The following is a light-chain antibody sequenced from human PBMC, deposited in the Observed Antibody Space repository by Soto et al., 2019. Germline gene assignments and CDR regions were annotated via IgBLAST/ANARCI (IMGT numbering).Light chain of an antibody. CDR2: KAS. J-gene: IGKJ2*03. V-gene: IGKV1-5*03. CDR3: EQYKVYPYS. CDR1: ASIKTW. Sequence: DIQMTQSPSTLSASVGDRVTITCRASASIKTWLAWYQQRPGKATNLLIYKASSIQSGVSSRCSGCVAVTGFTLVVRSVQSDDCATYYCEQYKVYPYSFDQGTMVQF.